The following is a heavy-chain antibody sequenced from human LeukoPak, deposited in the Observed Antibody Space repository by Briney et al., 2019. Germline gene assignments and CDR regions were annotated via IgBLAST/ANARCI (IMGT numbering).Heavy chain of an antibody. CDR2: ISSSGSYI. D-gene: IGHD6-19*01. Sequence: GGSLRLSCAASGFTFSSYSMNWVRQAPGKGLEWVSSISSSGSYIYYADSVKGRFTISRDNAKDSLYLQMNSLRAEDTAVYYCVGEQWLVLEYFQHWGQGTLVTVSS. CDR3: VGEQWLVLEYFQH. V-gene: IGHV3-21*01. CDR1: GFTFSSYS. J-gene: IGHJ1*01.